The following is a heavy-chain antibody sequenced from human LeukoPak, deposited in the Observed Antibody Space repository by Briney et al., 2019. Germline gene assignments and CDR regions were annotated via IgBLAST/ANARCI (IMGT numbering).Heavy chain of an antibody. Sequence: SETLSLTCTASGGSINYFWSWIRQPPGKGLEWIGYIYYRGGTDYNPSLKSRVTISVDTSKNQFSLQLRSVTAADTAVYYCARHEKNGGYYDNWGQGTLVTVSS. CDR2: IYYRGGT. J-gene: IGHJ4*02. CDR1: GGSINYF. V-gene: IGHV4-59*08. CDR3: ARHEKNGGYYDN. D-gene: IGHD3-22*01.